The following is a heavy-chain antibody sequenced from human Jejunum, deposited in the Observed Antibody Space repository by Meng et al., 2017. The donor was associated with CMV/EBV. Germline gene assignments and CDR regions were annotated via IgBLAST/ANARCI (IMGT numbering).Heavy chain of an antibody. Sequence: GFTFRNHWMSWVRQLSGKGLEWVANIKPDGSEKYYVDSVKGRFTISRDNVKNSVYLQMNSLRAEDTAVYYCARAVDYGDPNWFDAWGQGTLVTVSS. V-gene: IGHV3-7*04. D-gene: IGHD4-17*01. CDR2: IKPDGSEK. CDR3: ARAVDYGDPNWFDA. J-gene: IGHJ5*02. CDR1: GFTFRNHW.